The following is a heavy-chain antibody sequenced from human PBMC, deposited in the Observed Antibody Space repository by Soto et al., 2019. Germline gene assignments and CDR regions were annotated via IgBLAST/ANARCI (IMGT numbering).Heavy chain of an antibody. J-gene: IGHJ4*02. Sequence: EVQLLESGGGLVQPGGSLRLSCAASGFTFSSYAMSWVRQAPGKGLEWVSAISGSGGSTYYADSVKGRFTISRDNSKNTLYLQMNSLRAEDTAVYYCAKDLRYSSSWDQHLFDYWGQGTLVTVSS. V-gene: IGHV3-23*01. CDR3: AKDLRYSSSWDQHLFDY. CDR1: GFTFSSYA. CDR2: ISGSGGST. D-gene: IGHD6-13*01.